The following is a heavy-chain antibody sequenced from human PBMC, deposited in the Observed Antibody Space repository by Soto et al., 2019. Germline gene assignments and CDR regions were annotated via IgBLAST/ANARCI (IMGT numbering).Heavy chain of an antibody. CDR2: IYYSGST. J-gene: IGHJ6*01. CDR3: ARDRYCSSTSCFALGYYYYYYGLDG. D-gene: IGHD2-2*01. V-gene: IGHV4-59*01. CDR1: GGSISSYY. Sequence: KSSETLSLTCTVSGGSISSYYWSWIRQPPGKGLEWIGYIYYSGSTNYNPSLKSRVTISVDTSKNQFSLKLSSVTAADTAVYYCARDRYCSSTSCFALGYYYYYYGLDGWGQGTTVTVSS.